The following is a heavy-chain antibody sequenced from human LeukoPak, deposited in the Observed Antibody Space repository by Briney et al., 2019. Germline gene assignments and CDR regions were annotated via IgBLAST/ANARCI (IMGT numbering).Heavy chain of an antibody. D-gene: IGHD2-2*01. CDR2: INPNSGGT. V-gene: IGHV1-2*02. CDR1: GYTFTGYY. CDR3: ARVRYCSSTSCVLFDY. Sequence: ASVKVSCTASGYTFTGYYMHWVRQAPGQGLEWMGWINPNSGGTNYAQKFQGRVTMIRDTSNSTAYMELSRLRSDDTAVYYCARVRYCSSTSCVLFDYWGQGTLVTVSS. J-gene: IGHJ4*02.